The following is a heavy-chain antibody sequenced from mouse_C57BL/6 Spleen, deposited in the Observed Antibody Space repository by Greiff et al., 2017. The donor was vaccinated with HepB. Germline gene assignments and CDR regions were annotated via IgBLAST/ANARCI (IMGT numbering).Heavy chain of an antibody. Sequence: EVQLQQSGTVLARPGASVKMSCKTSGYTFTSYWMHWVKQRPGQGLEWIGAIYPGNSDTSYNQKFKGKAKLTAVTSASTAYMALSSLTNEDSAVYYCTRYDVPVYFDYWGQGTTLTVSS. V-gene: IGHV1-5*01. CDR3: TRYDVPVYFDY. J-gene: IGHJ2*01. D-gene: IGHD2-3*01. CDR2: IYPGNSDT. CDR1: GYTFTSYW.